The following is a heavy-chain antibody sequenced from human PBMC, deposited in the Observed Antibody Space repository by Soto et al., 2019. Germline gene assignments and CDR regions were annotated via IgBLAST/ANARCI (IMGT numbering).Heavy chain of an antibody. CDR1: GFTFSSYD. Sequence: GGSLRLSCAASGFTFSSYDMHWVRQATGKGLEWVSAIGTAGDTYYPGSVKGRFTISRENAKNSMYLQMNSLRAGDTAVYYCARAVAGDSSIRFDPWGQGTLVTVSS. CDR2: IGTAGDT. V-gene: IGHV3-13*01. CDR3: ARAVAGDSSIRFDP. J-gene: IGHJ5*02. D-gene: IGHD2-21*02.